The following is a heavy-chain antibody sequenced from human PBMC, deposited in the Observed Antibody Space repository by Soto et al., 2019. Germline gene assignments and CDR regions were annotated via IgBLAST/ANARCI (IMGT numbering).Heavy chain of an antibody. CDR1: GFTFSSYA. V-gene: IGHV3-23*01. D-gene: IGHD2-2*01. CDR2: ISGSGGRT. J-gene: IGHJ4*02. CDR3: AKVGSLYCSSTSCYLDY. Sequence: GGSLRLSCAASGFTFSSYAMSWVRQAPGKGLEWVSAISGSGGRTYYADSVKGRFTISRDNSKNTLYLQMNSLRAEDTAVYYCAKVGSLYCSSTSCYLDYWGQGTLVTVSS.